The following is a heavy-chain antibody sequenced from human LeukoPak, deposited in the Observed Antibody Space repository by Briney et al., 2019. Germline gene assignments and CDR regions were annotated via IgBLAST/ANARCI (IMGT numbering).Heavy chain of an antibody. J-gene: IGHJ4*02. Sequence: PGGSLRLSCAASGFTFDDYAMHWVRQAPGKGLEWVSGISWNSGSIGYADSAKGRFTISRDNSKNTLYLQMNSLRAEDTAVYYCAGGEDTTLVSYWGQGTLVTVSS. V-gene: IGHV3-9*01. CDR3: AGGEDTTLVSY. CDR2: ISWNSGSI. D-gene: IGHD5-18*01. CDR1: GFTFDDYA.